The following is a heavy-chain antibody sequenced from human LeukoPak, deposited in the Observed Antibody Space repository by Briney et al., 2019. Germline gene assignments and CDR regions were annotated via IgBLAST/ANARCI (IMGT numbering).Heavy chain of an antibody. Sequence: SETLSLTGTVSGGSISSYYWSWIRQPAGKGLEWIGRIYTSGSTNYNPSLKSRVTMSVDTSKNQFSLKLSSVTAADTAVYYCARDGYYHDSSGYYYWGQGTLVTVSS. CDR3: ARDGYYHDSSGYYY. J-gene: IGHJ4*02. V-gene: IGHV4-4*07. CDR2: IYTSGST. CDR1: GGSISSYY. D-gene: IGHD3-22*01.